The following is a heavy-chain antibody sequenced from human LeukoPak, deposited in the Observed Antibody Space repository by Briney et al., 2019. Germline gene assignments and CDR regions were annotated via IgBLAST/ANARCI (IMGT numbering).Heavy chain of an antibody. Sequence: SETLSLACTVSGGSISSGSYHWSWIRQPAGKGLEWIGRIYTSGDTNYNPSLKSRVTISVDTSKNQFSLKLSSVTAADTAVYYCARRVPHKGFDIWGQGTVVIVSS. CDR3: ARRVPHKGFDI. CDR2: IYTSGDT. CDR1: GGSISSGSYH. V-gene: IGHV4-61*02. D-gene: IGHD2-2*01. J-gene: IGHJ3*02.